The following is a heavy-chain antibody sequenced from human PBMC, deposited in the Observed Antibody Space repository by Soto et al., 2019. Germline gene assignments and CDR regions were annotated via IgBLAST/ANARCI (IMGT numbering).Heavy chain of an antibody. CDR2: ISSSSSYI. J-gene: IGHJ6*02. CDR1: GFTFSSYS. V-gene: IGHV3-21*01. CDR3: ASGRNMVRGFVNYYYGMDV. D-gene: IGHD3-10*01. Sequence: SGGSLRLSCAASGFTFSSYSMNWVRQAPGKGLEWVSSISSSSSYIYYADSVKGRFTISRDNAKNSLYLQMNSLRAEDTAVYYCASGRNMVRGFVNYYYGMDVWGQGTTVTVSS.